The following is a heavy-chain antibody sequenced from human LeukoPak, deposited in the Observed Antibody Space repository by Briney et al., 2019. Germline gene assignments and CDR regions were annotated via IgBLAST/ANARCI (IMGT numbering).Heavy chain of an antibody. CDR2: INHSGST. D-gene: IGHD3-16*01. CDR1: GGSFSGYY. Sequence: ASETLSLTCAVYGGSFSGYYWSWIRQPPGKGLEWIGEINHSGSTNYSPSLKSRVTISVDTSKNQFSLKLSSVTAADTAVYYCARGMTRGGFMDLYCYYGMDVWGQGTTVTVSS. J-gene: IGHJ6*02. CDR3: ARGMTRGGFMDLYCYYGMDV. V-gene: IGHV4-34*01.